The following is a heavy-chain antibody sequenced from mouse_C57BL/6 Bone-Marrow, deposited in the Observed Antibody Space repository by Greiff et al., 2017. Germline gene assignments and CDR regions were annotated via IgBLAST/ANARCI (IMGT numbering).Heavy chain of an antibody. CDR2: ISYDGSN. V-gene: IGHV3-6*01. CDR3: ARDCYYGAWFAY. J-gene: IGHJ3*01. D-gene: IGHD1-1*01. CDR1: GYSITSGYY. Sequence: ESGPGLVKPSQSLSLTCSVTGYSITSGYYWNWIRQFPGNKLEWMGYISYDGSNNYNPSLKNRISITRDTSKNQFFLKLNSVTTEDTATYYCARDCYYGAWFAYWGQGTLVTVSA.